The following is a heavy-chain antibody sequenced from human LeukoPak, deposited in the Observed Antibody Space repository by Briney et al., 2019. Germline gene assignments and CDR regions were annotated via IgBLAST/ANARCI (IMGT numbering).Heavy chain of an antibody. CDR1: GFIVSSSY. CDR3: ARSTRDGYNHYHYYYMDV. CDR2: IYSGGHT. D-gene: IGHD5-24*01. Sequence: PGGSLRLSCAASGFIVSSSYMNWVRQAPGKGLEWVSVIYSGGHTYYTDSVKGRFTISRDNFNNTLYLYMNSLRPDDTAVYYCARSTRDGYNHYHYYYMDVWGKGTTVTVSS. J-gene: IGHJ6*03. V-gene: IGHV3-53*01.